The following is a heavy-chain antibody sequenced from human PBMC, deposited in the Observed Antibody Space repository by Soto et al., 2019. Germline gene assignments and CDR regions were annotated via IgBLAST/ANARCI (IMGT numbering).Heavy chain of an antibody. CDR1: GFTFTSSA. Sequence: GASVKVSCKASGFTFTSSAVQWVRQARGQRLEWIGWIVVGSGNTNYAQKFQERVTITRDMSTSTAYMEMSSLRSEDTAVYYCVADQVAAAGTTFYYYYYGMDVWGQGTTVTVSS. CDR2: IVVGSGNT. D-gene: IGHD6-13*01. CDR3: VADQVAAAGTTFYYYYYGMDV. V-gene: IGHV1-58*01. J-gene: IGHJ6*02.